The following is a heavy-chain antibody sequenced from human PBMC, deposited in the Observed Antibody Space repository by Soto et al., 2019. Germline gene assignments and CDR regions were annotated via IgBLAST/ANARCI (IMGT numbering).Heavy chain of an antibody. CDR3: ERATPRFSGSWHELLDL. V-gene: IGHV4-59*01. CDR2: IYSSGST. J-gene: IGHJ4*01. CDR1: GGSIRNYS. D-gene: IGHD6-13*01. Sequence: SETLSLTCNVSGGSIRNYSWTWIRQPPGKGLEWVGHIYSSGSTKYNPSLQSLVSISSDLSTNQFSLTFTSVYAADTDIYFWERATPRFSGSWHELLDLWGQRTLGTVPP.